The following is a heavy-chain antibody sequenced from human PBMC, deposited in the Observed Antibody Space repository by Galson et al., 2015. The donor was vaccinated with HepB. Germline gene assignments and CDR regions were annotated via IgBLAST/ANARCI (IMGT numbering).Heavy chain of an antibody. V-gene: IGHV3-30-3*01. CDR2: ISYDGGNK. CDR1: GFTFSSYA. Sequence: SLRLSCAASGFTFSSYAMHWVRQAPGKGLEWVAVISYDGGNKYYADSVKGRFTISRDNSKNTLYLQMNSLRAEDTAVYYCARDSTQTGYPMTGLDYWGQGTLVTVSS. D-gene: IGHD3-9*01. J-gene: IGHJ4*02. CDR3: ARDSTQTGYPMTGLDY.